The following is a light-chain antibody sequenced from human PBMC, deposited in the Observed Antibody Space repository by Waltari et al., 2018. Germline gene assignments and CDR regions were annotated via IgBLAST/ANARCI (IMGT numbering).Light chain of an antibody. CDR3: QAWDRDCMV. V-gene: IGLV3-1*01. CDR2: QDL. CDR1: RLGDKY. Sequence: SYELTQPPSVSVSPGQTASITCSGERLGDKYAAWYQQKSGQSPVLVIYQDLKRPSGCPDRFSGSNSGNTATLTISGTQAMDEADYYCQAWDRDCMVFGGGTRLTVL. J-gene: IGLJ3*02.